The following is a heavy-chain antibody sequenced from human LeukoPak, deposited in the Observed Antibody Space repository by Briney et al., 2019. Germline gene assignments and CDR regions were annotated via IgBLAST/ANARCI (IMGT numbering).Heavy chain of an antibody. CDR2: IYHSGST. CDR3: ARGGYCSSTRCYRRFDY. CDR1: GGSISSSNW. D-gene: IGHD2-2*01. J-gene: IGHJ4*02. V-gene: IGHV4-4*02. Sequence: PSGTLSLTCAVSGGSISSSNWWSWVRQPPGKGLEWIGEIYHSGSTNYNPSLKSRVTISVDRSKNQFSLKVSRVTTADTAVYYCARGGYCSSTRCYRRFDYWGQGTLVTVSS.